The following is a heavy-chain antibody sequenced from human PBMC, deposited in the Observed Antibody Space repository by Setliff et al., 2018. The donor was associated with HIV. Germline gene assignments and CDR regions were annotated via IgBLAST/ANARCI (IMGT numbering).Heavy chain of an antibody. CDR2: ISTFDRSI. Sequence: GASVKVSCKASGYTFTNYGVSWVRQAPGQGLEWMGWISTFDRSINYDDKFEGRITMTTDTSTSTAYMELRGLISDDTAVYFCARDKYYDSSANYFDRWGQGTLVTSPQ. CDR3: ARDKYYDSSANYFDR. D-gene: IGHD3-22*01. CDR1: GYTFTNYG. J-gene: IGHJ5*02. V-gene: IGHV1-18*01.